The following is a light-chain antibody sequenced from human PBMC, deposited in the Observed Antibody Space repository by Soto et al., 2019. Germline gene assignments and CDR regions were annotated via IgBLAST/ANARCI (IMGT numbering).Light chain of an antibody. CDR1: QGIANF. CDR3: QQLNSFPIP. Sequence: IQLTQSPSSLSASVGDRVTISCRASQGIANFLAWYQQKPGKAPKLLLYGASPLQGVLPSRFSSSGSGTDFTLTISSLQPEDFATYYCQQLNSFPIPFGPGTKVDIK. CDR2: GAS. V-gene: IGKV1-9*01. J-gene: IGKJ3*01.